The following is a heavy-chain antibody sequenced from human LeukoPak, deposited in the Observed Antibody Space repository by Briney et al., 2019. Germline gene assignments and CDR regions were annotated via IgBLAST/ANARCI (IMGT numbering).Heavy chain of an antibody. D-gene: IGHD6-19*01. CDR1: GFTFSSYW. Sequence: GGSLRLSCAASGFTFSSYWMSWVRQAPGKGLEWVANIKQDGSEKYYVDSVKGRFTISRDNAKNSLYLQMNSLRAEGTAVYYCARASVAGTYYYYGMDVWGQGTTVTVSS. CDR3: ARASVAGTYYYYGMDV. V-gene: IGHV3-7*01. CDR2: IKQDGSEK. J-gene: IGHJ6*02.